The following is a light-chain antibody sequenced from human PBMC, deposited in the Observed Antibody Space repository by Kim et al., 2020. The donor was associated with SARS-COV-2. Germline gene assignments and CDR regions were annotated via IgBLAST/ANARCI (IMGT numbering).Light chain of an antibody. V-gene: IGKV1-12*01. Sequence: ASGGDRVTITWRASQDLNGWLAWYQQKPGKAPKLLIYTTSTLQTGVSPRFSGSGSGTDFTLTISSLQPEDFATYFCQQADSFPITFGQGTRLEIK. J-gene: IGKJ5*01. CDR1: QDLNGW. CDR2: TTS. CDR3: QQADSFPIT.